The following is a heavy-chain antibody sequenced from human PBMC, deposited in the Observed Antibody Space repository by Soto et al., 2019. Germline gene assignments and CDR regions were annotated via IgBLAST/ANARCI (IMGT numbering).Heavy chain of an antibody. CDR2: INPNSGGT. V-gene: IGHV1-2*04. Sequence: QVQLVQSGAEVKKPGASVKVSCKASGYTFTGYYMHWVRQAPGQGLEWMGWINPNSGGTNYAQKLQGWVTMTRDTSISRAYMELIRLRSDDTAVYYGAREPLFGYDILTGYYSGGGGFDYLGQGTLVTVSS. D-gene: IGHD3-9*01. CDR3: AREPLFGYDILTGYYSGGGGFDY. CDR1: GYTFTGYY. J-gene: IGHJ4*02.